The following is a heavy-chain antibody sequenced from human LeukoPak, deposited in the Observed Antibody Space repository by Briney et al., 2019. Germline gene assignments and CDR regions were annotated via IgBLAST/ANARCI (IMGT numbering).Heavy chain of an antibody. Sequence: GGSLRLSCAASGFTFSSYSMNWVRQAPGKGLEWVSYISSSGSTIYYADSVKGRFTISRDNAKNSLYLQMNSLRAEDTAVYYCAREPVVTGNFDYWGQGTLVTVSS. CDR2: ISSSGSTI. V-gene: IGHV3-48*04. CDR1: GFTFSSYS. CDR3: AREPVVTGNFDY. J-gene: IGHJ4*02. D-gene: IGHD4-23*01.